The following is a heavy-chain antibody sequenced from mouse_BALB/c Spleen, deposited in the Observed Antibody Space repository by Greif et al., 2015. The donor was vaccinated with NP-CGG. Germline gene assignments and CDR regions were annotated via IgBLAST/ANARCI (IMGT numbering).Heavy chain of an antibody. Sequence: VQLQQSGAELVKPGASVKLSCKASGYTFTSYWMHWVKQRPGQGLEWIGEIDPSDSYTNYNQKFKGKATLTVDKSSSTAYMQLSSLTSEDSAVYYCARWDPDYWGQGTTLTVSS. CDR1: GYTFTSYW. V-gene: IGHV1-69*02. J-gene: IGHJ2*01. CDR3: ARWDPDY. D-gene: IGHD4-1*01. CDR2: IDPSDSYT.